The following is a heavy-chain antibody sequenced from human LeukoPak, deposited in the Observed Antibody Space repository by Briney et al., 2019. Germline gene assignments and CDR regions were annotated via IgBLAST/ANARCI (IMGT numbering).Heavy chain of an antibody. D-gene: IGHD3-3*01. V-gene: IGHV1-8*01. Sequence: ASVKVSCKSSGYTFTSYYINWVRQATGQGLEWMGWMNPNSGNKGYAQKFQGRVTMTRNTSISTAYMELSSLRSEDTAVYYCARVITIFGVDLGYWGRGTLVTVSS. CDR3: ARVITIFGVDLGY. J-gene: IGHJ4*02. CDR2: MNPNSGNK. CDR1: GYTFTSYY.